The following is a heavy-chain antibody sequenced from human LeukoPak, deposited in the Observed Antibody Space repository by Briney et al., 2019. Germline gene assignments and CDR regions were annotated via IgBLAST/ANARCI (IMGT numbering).Heavy chain of an antibody. V-gene: IGHV1-2*02. CDR1: GYTFTDYY. D-gene: IGHD1-1*01. J-gene: IGHJ4*02. Sequence: GASVKVSCKASGYTFTDYYMHWVRQAPGQGLEWMGWINPDSGGTDYAQNFQGRVTMTRDTSITTAYMELSSLRSDDTAVYYCARIPKEPYYFDYWGQGTLVTVSS. CDR2: INPDSGGT. CDR3: ARIPKEPYYFDY.